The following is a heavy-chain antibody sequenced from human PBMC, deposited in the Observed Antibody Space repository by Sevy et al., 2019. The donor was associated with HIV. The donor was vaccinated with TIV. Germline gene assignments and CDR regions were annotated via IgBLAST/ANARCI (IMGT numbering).Heavy chain of an antibody. D-gene: IGHD1-26*01. CDR2: IWYDGRTK. CDR1: GFTFRSFS. Sequence: GGSLRLSCSASGFTFRSFSMHWVRQAPGKGLEWVAAIWYDGRTKQYADSVKGRFTISRDNSKNILYLQMNSLRDEDTAVYYCARDPHEIMLSGSYYLYWGQGTRVTVSS. J-gene: IGHJ4*02. CDR3: ARDPHEIMLSGSYYLY. V-gene: IGHV3-33*01.